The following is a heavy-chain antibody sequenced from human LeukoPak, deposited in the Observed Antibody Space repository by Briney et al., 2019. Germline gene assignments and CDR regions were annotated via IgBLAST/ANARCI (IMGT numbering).Heavy chain of an antibody. CDR1: GGSISSSSYY. Sequence: SETLSLTCTVSGGSISSSSYYWGWLRQPPGKGLEWIGSIYYSGSTYYNPSLKSRVTISVDTSKNQFSLKLSSVTAADTAVYYCASFRYYFDYWGQGTLVTVSS. J-gene: IGHJ4*02. CDR3: ASFRYYFDY. D-gene: IGHD3-10*01. V-gene: IGHV4-39*07. CDR2: IYYSGST.